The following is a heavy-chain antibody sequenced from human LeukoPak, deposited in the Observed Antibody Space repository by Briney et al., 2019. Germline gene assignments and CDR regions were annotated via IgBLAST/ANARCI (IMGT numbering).Heavy chain of an antibody. J-gene: IGHJ4*02. V-gene: IGHV4-39*07. Sequence: PSETLSLTCTVSGGSISSSSYYWGWIRQPPGKGLEWIGSIYYSGSTYYNPSLKSRVTISVDTSKNQFSLKLSSVTAADTAVYYCARGIVGATPDYFDYWGQGTLVTVSS. CDR3: ARGIVGATPDYFDY. CDR2: IYYSGST. D-gene: IGHD1-26*01. CDR1: GGSISSSSYY.